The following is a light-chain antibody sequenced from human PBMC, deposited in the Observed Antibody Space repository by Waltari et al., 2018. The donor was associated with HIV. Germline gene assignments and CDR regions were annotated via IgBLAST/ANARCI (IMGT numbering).Light chain of an antibody. J-gene: IGLJ3*02. CDR1: SGHSHYI. CDR2: LEGSGND. V-gene: IGLV4-60*03. CDR3: ETWGRNIRV. Sequence: QPVLTQSSSASASLGSSLTLTCTLSSGHSHYIIAWHQQQPGKAPRFLMKLEGSGNDNRGSGIPDRFSGSSAGADRYLTIANVQAEDEADYYCETWGRNIRVFGGGTKLTVL.